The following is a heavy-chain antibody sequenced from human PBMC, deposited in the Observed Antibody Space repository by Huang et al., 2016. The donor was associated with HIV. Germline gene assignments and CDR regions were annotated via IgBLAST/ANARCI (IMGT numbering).Heavy chain of an antibody. CDR1: ADTFSSYA. Sequence: QVQLVQSGAEVKKPGSSVKVSCKASADTFSSYAITWVRQAPGQGLEWMGGIIPPLGTTDYAQKFQDRVTMTADESTNTAYMELSSLRSEDTAVYFCARVSRATAAGFAFDIWGQGTMVTVSS. CDR2: IIPPLGTT. J-gene: IGHJ3*02. D-gene: IGHD2-15*01. CDR3: ARVSRATAAGFAFDI. V-gene: IGHV1-69*13.